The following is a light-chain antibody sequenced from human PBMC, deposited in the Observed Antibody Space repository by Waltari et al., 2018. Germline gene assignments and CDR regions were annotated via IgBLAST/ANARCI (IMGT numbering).Light chain of an antibody. CDR1: SRDVGGYHY. J-gene: IGLJ2*01. Sequence: QSALTQPASVSGSPGQSITISCTGTSRDVGGYHYVSWYQQHPGKAPKLMIYDVSNRPSGVSNRFSGSKSGNTASLTISGLQAEDEADYYCSSYTSSSVVVFGGGTKLTVL. V-gene: IGLV2-14*03. CDR2: DVS. CDR3: SSYTSSSVVV.